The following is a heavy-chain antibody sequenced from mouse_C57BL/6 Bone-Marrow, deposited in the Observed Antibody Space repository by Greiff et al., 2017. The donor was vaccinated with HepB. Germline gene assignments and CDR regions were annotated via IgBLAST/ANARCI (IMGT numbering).Heavy chain of an antibody. CDR2: ISSGSSTI. J-gene: IGHJ1*03. CDR1: GFTFSDYG. V-gene: IGHV5-17*01. Sequence: EVKLMESGGGLVKPGGSLKLSCAASGFTFSDYGMHWVRQAPEKGLEWVAYISSGSSTIYYADTVKGRFTISRDNAKNTLFLQMTSLRSEDTAMYYCATISYGPWYFDVWGTGTTVTVSS. D-gene: IGHD1-2*01. CDR3: ATISYGPWYFDV.